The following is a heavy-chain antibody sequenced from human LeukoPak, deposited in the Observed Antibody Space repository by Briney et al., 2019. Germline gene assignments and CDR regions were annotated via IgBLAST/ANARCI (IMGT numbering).Heavy chain of an antibody. V-gene: IGHV1-69*05. J-gene: IGHJ2*01. D-gene: IGHD6-13*01. CDR1: GGTFSSYA. CDR2: IIPIFGTA. Sequence: SVKVSCKASGGTFSSYASSWVRQAPGQGLEWMGGIIPIFGTANYAQKFQGRVTITTDESTSTAYMELSSLRSEDTAVYYCARDQGVGQKLAYNWFFDLWGRGTLVTVSS. CDR3: ARDQGVGQKLAYNWFFDL.